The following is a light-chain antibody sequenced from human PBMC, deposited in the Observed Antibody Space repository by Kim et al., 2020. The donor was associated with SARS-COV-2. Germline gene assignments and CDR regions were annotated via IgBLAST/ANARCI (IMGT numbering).Light chain of an antibody. J-gene: IGKJ1*01. CDR3: QHYDSYSAT. Sequence: DIQMTQSPSTLSASVGDRVTITCRASQSISISLAWYQQKPGRAPNLLIYKASTLESGVPSRFSGGGSGTNFTLTIGSLQPDDFATYYCQHYDSYSATFGQGTEVDIK. CDR1: QSISIS. CDR2: KAS. V-gene: IGKV1-5*03.